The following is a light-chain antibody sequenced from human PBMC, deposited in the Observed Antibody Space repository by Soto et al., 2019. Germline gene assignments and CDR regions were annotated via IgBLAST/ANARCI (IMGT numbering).Light chain of an antibody. CDR2: AAS. Sequence: DIQMTQSPSSLSASVGDRVTITCRASQSISSYLNWYQQKPGKAPNLLIYAASSLQSGVPSRFSGSGSGTDFTLTFSSLQPEDFASYYSQQSYSTPRTFGGGTKVEIK. CDR1: QSISSY. J-gene: IGKJ4*01. CDR3: QQSYSTPRT. V-gene: IGKV1-39*01.